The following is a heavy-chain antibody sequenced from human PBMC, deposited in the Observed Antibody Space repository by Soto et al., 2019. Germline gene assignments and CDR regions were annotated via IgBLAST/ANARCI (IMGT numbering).Heavy chain of an antibody. V-gene: IGHV3-23*01. D-gene: IGHD2-2*01. Sequence: EMQLLESGGGLVQPGGSLRLSCAASGFAFSNYAMSWVRQAPGKGLEWVSAVSGRGTESFYADSVKGRFTISRDNSNNTLCLHMGNLRAEDTAVFYCAKAGGTPTADFDYWGQGILVTVSS. J-gene: IGHJ4*02. CDR1: GFAFSNYA. CDR2: VSGRGTES. CDR3: AKAGGTPTADFDY.